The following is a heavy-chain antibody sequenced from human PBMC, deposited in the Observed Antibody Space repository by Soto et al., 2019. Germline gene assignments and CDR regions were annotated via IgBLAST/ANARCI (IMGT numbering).Heavy chain of an antibody. J-gene: IGHJ6*02. CDR3: VYGSGSYYRNSYYYYGMDV. V-gene: IGHV1-18*01. Sequence: ASVKVSCKASGYTFTSYGISWVRQAPGQGLEWMGWISAYNGNTNYAQKLQGRVTMTTDTSTSTAYMELRSLRSEDTAVYYCVYGSGSYYRNSYYYYGMDVWGQGTTVTVSS. D-gene: IGHD3-10*01. CDR1: GYTFTSYG. CDR2: ISAYNGNT.